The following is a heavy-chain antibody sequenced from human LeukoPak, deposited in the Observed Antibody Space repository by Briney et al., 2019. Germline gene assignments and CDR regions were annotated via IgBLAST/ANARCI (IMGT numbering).Heavy chain of an antibody. J-gene: IGHJ4*02. V-gene: IGHV3-21*06. CDR1: GITFNSYT. CDR3: AGGGDFDF. CDR2: ISSSSSYI. Sequence: GGSLRLSCAASGITFNSYTMNWVRQAPGKGLEWVSSISSSSSYIYYADSVKGRFTISRDNAKSSLYLQMNSLRAEDTAVYFCAGGGDFDFWGQGILVTVSA. D-gene: IGHD3-16*01.